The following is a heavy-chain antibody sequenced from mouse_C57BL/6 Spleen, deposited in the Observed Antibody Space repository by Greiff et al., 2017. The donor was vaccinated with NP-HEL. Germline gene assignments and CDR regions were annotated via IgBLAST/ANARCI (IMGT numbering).Heavy chain of an antibody. CDR1: GFTFSDYY. J-gene: IGHJ1*03. CDR3: ARDQDYDGYFDV. D-gene: IGHD2-4*01. Sequence: EVQLVESAGGLVQPGRSMKLSCTASGFTFSDYYMAWVRQVPEKGLEWVANINYDGSSTYYLDSLKSRFIISRDNAKNILYLQMSSLKSEDTATYYCARDQDYDGYFDVWGTGTTVTVSS. V-gene: IGHV5-16*01. CDR2: INYDGSST.